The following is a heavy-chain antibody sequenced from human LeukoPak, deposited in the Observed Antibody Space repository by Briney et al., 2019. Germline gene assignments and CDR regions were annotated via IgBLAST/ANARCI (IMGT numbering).Heavy chain of an antibody. CDR3: IRDTTTAGFDY. Sequence: GGSLRLSCAVSGFTISDYYMDWVRQAPGKGLEWVGRTRNKANSYTTEYAASVKGSFTISRDDSKNSLYLQMNSLKTEDTAMYYCIRDTTTAGFDYWGQGTLVTVSS. D-gene: IGHD4-17*01. CDR2: TRNKANSYTT. J-gene: IGHJ4*02. CDR1: GFTISDYY. V-gene: IGHV3-72*01.